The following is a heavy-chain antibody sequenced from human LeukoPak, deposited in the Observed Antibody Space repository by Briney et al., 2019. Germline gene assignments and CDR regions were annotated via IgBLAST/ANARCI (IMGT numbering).Heavy chain of an antibody. CDR2: ISYSGNA. J-gene: IGHJ4*02. V-gene: IGHV4-39*01. CDR1: GASIITTNYY. Sequence: SETLSLTCTVSGASIITTNYYWGWIRQPPGKGLEWIGSISYSGNAYYNPSLRSRLSISMDASRNQFSLKVRSVTAADTAVYYCARNLGQTWGTVTTDLWYFDHWGQGTLVPVSS. CDR3: ARNLGQTWGTVTTDLWYFDH. D-gene: IGHD4-11*01.